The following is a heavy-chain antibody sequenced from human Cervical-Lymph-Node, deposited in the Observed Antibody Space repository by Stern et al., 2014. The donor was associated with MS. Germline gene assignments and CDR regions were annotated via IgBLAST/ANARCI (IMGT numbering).Heavy chain of an antibody. CDR2: ILPIIGTA. D-gene: IGHD3-9*01. CDR1: GGTFNVYA. CDR3: ARDGRHTDNYGLDV. J-gene: IGHJ6*02. Sequence: VQLVESGAEVKKPGSSVKVSCKASGGTFNVYAINWMRQAPGQGLEWMGGILPIIGTANYAQKFQVRVTITADGSTRTSSMQMSSLRFDDTAVYYCARDGRHTDNYGLDVWGQGTTVTVSS. V-gene: IGHV1-69*01.